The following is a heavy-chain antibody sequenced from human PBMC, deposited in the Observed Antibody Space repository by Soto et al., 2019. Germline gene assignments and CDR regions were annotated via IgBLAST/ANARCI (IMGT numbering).Heavy chain of an antibody. Sequence: GGSLRLSCAASGFTFSSYEMNWVRQAPGKGLEWVSYISSSGSTIYYADSVKGRFTISRDNAKNSLYLQMNSLRAEDTAVYYCARLGSIAARPVYYYGMDVWGPGTTDTVFS. J-gene: IGHJ6*01. D-gene: IGHD6-6*01. CDR3: ARLGSIAARPVYYYGMDV. V-gene: IGHV3-48*03. CDR2: ISSSGSTI. CDR1: GFTFSSYE.